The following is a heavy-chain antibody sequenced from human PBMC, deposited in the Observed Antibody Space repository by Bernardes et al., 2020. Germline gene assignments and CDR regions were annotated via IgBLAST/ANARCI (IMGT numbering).Heavy chain of an antibody. J-gene: IGHJ4*02. CDR1: GYTFPGYY. Sequence: ASVKVSCKASGYTFPGYYMHWVRQAPGQGLEWMGWINPNSGGTNYAQKFQGRVTMTRDTSISTAYMELSRLRSDDTAVYYCARVGPLGPVLEPYDYWGQGTLVTVSS. CDR3: ARVGPLGPVLEPYDY. V-gene: IGHV1-2*02. CDR2: INPNSGGT. D-gene: IGHD1-1*01.